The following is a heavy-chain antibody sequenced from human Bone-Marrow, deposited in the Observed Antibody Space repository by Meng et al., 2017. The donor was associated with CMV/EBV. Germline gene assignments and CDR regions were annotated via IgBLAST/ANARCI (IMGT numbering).Heavy chain of an antibody. V-gene: IGHV1-8*01. CDR1: GYTFINHD. CDR2: MNSNSGNT. Sequence: ASVKVSCKASGYTFINHDINWVRQAAGQGLEWMGWMNSNSGNTGYAQKFQGRVTMTRDTSESTAYMELRSLRFEDTATYYWMRGAGAGGRDWFDPWGQGTLVTVSS. J-gene: IGHJ5*02. CDR3: MRGAGAGGRDWFDP. D-gene: IGHD6-13*01.